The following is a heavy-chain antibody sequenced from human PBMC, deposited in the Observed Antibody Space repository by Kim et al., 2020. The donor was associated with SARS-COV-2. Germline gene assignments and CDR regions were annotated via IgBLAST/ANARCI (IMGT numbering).Heavy chain of an antibody. CDR1: GYSFTSYW. CDR3: ARHRPVITMVRGVTERDYYGMDV. D-gene: IGHD3-10*01. CDR2: IYPGDSDT. J-gene: IGHJ6*02. Sequence: GESLKISCKGSGYSFTSYWIGWVRQMPGKGLEWMGIIYPGDSDTRYSPSFQGQVTISADKSISTAYLQWSSLKASDTAMYYCARHRPVITMVRGVTERDYYGMDVWGQGTTVTVSS. V-gene: IGHV5-51*01.